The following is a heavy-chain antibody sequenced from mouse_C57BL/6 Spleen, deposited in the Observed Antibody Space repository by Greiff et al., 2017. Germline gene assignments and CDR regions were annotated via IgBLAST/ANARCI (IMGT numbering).Heavy chain of an antibody. J-gene: IGHJ2*01. CDR2: IDPSDSYT. V-gene: IGHV1-59*01. CDR3: AKPPFTTVVGKAFDD. Sequence: VQLQQSGAELVRPGTSVKLSCKASGYTFTSYWMHWVKQRPGQGLEWIGVIDPSDSYTNYNQKFKGKATLTVDTSSSTAYMQLSSLTSEDSAVYDCAKPPFTTVVGKAFDDWGEDATLSVSS. D-gene: IGHD1-1*01. CDR1: GYTFTSYW.